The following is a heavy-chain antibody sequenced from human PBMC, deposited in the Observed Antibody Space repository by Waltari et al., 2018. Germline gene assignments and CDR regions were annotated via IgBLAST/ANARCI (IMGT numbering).Heavy chain of an antibody. CDR2: IYYSGRS. V-gene: IGHV4-39*01. J-gene: IGHJ2*01. CDR3: ARHPARTIVLWYFDL. D-gene: IGHD1-26*01. Sequence: QLQLQESGPGLVKPSETLSLTCTVSGGSISSSSYYWGWIRQPPGKGLEWIGGIYYSGRSHYDPSLKSRVTISVDTSKNQLSLRLSSVTAADTAVYYCARHPARTIVLWYFDLWGRGTLVTVSS. CDR1: GGSISSSSYY.